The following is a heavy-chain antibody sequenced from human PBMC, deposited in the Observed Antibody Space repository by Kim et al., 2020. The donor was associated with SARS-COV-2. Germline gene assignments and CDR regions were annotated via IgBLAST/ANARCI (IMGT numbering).Heavy chain of an antibody. V-gene: IGHV3-33*01. CDR2: IWSDGSNK. D-gene: IGHD1-26*01. CDR1: GFTFSSYG. J-gene: IGHJ6*02. Sequence: GGSLRLSCAASGFTFSSYGMHWVRQAPGKGLEWVAAIWSDGSNKYYADSVKGRFTISRDNSKNTLYLQMNSVRVEDTAVYYCARDILVRAKFSCMDFWGQGTMVTVSS. CDR3: ARDILVRAKFSCMDF.